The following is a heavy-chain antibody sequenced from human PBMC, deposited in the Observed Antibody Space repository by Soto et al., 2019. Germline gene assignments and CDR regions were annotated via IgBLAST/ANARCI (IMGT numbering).Heavy chain of an antibody. CDR2: INHSGST. V-gene: IGHV4-34*01. D-gene: IGHD1-26*01. J-gene: IGHJ4*02. Sequence: QVQLQQWGAGLLKPSETLSLTCAVYGGSFSGYYWSWIRQPPGKGLEWIGEINHSGSTNYNPSLKSRVTISVDTSKNPFSLKLSSVTAADTAVYYCARGGPGVVGATSFDYWGQGTLVTVSS. CDR1: GGSFSGYY. CDR3: ARGGPGVVGATSFDY.